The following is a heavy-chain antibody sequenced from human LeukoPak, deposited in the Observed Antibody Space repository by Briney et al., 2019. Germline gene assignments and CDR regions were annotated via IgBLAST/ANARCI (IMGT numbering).Heavy chain of an antibody. CDR1: GGSISSSSYY. CDR3: ARLMVGYCSD. CDR2: IYYSGST. J-gene: IGHJ4*02. D-gene: IGHD2-15*01. V-gene: IGHV4-39*01. Sequence: SETLSLTCTVSGGSISSSSYYWGWIRQPPGKGLEWIGSIYYSGSTYYNPSLKSRVTISVDTSKNQFSLKLSSVTAADTAVYYCARLMVGYCSDWGQGTLVTVSS.